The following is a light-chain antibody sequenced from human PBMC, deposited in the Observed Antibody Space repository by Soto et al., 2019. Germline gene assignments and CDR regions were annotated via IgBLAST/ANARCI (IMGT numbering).Light chain of an antibody. J-gene: IGKJ4*01. CDR3: QKYNSAPRLT. CDR2: AAS. Sequence: DIQMTQSPSSLSAYVGDRVTITCRASEGISNYLAWYQHKPGKVPKLLIYAASTLQSGVPSRFSGSGSGTDFTLTISSLQHEDVATYYCQKYNSAPRLTFGGGTKVEIK. CDR1: EGISNY. V-gene: IGKV1-27*01.